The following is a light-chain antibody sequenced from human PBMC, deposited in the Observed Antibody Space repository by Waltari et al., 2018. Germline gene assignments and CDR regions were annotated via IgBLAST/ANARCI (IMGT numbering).Light chain of an antibody. V-gene: IGKV3-11*01. Sequence: EIVLTQSPATLSLSPGESATLSCRAGQSVTTYLGWYQQKPGQAPRLLIYDASNRATGIPARFSGSGSGTDFTLTISSLEPDDFAVYYCHQCSTWPPAFGPGTKVDI. CDR2: DAS. CDR1: QSVTTY. J-gene: IGKJ3*01. CDR3: HQCSTWPPA.